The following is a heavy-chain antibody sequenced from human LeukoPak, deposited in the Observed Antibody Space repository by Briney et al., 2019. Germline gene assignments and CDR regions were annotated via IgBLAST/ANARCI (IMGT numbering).Heavy chain of an antibody. CDR2: ISGSGGTT. D-gene: IGHD2-15*01. Sequence: GGSLRLSCEASGFTFSSYAMGWVRQAPGKGLEWVSAISGSGGTTYYADSVKGRLTISRDNSKNTLYLQMNSLRAEDTAVYYCARDGGRKDDYWGQGTLVTVSS. CDR3: ARDGGRKDDY. CDR1: GFTFSSYA. V-gene: IGHV3-23*01. J-gene: IGHJ4*02.